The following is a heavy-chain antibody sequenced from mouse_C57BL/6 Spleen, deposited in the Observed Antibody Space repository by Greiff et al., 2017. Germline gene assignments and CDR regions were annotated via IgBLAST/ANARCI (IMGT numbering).Heavy chain of an antibody. V-gene: IGHV1-69*01. CDR2: IDPSDSYT. CDR3: ARGSRNWYFDV. J-gene: IGHJ1*03. CDR1: GYTFTSYW. D-gene: IGHD1-1*01. Sequence: QVQLQQPGAELVMPGASVKLSCKASGYTFTSYWMPWVKQRPGQGLKWIGEIDPSDSYTNYNQKFKGKSTLTVDKSSSTAYMQLSSLTSEDSAVYYCARGSRNWYFDVWGTGTTVTVSS.